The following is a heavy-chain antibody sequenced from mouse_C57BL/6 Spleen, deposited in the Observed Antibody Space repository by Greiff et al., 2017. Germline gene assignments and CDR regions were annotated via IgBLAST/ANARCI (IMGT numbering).Heavy chain of an antibody. Sequence: QVQLQQSGAELVRPGASVTLSCKASGYTFTDYEMHWVKQTPVHGLEWIGAIDPETGGTAYNQKFKGKAILTADKSSSTAYMELRSLTSEDSAVXYCTRYLLRSPWFAYWGQGTLVTVSA. J-gene: IGHJ3*01. CDR3: TRYLLRSPWFAY. CDR2: IDPETGGT. CDR1: GYTFTDYE. V-gene: IGHV1-15*01. D-gene: IGHD1-1*01.